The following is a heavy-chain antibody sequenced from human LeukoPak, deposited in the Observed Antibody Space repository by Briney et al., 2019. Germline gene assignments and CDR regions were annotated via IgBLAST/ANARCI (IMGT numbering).Heavy chain of an antibody. CDR2: IHSGGAT. Sequence: PGGSLRLSCAASGFTVSSKYMSWVRQAPGKGLEWVSVIHSGGATYYADSVKGRFTISRDNSKNTLYLRMNTLRAEDTAVYYCARGRGYGAYDWNDYWGQGTLVTVSS. CDR1: GFTVSSKY. D-gene: IGHD5-12*01. J-gene: IGHJ4*02. CDR3: ARGRGYGAYDWNDY. V-gene: IGHV3-53*01.